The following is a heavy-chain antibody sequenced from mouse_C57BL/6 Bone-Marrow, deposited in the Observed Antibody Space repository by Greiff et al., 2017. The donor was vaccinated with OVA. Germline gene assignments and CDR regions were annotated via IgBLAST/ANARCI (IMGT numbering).Heavy chain of an antibody. D-gene: IGHD1-1*01. CDR1: GYTFTDYY. CDR2: INPNNGGT. V-gene: IGHV1-26*01. CDR3: ARRDFITTVAFDY. Sequence: VQLQQSGPELVKPGASVKISCKASGYTFTDYYMNWVKQSHGKSLEWIGDINPNNGGTSYNQKFKGKATLTVDKSSSTAYMELRSLTSEDSAVYYCARRDFITTVAFDYWGQGTTLTVSS. J-gene: IGHJ2*01.